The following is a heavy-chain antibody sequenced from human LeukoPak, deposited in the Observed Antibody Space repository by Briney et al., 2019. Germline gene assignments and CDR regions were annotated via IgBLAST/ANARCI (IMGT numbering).Heavy chain of an antibody. CDR1: GFTVSSNY. CDR2: IYSGGST. J-gene: IGHJ6*02. CDR3: ARESGSYYGGMDV. D-gene: IGHD1-26*01. Sequence: PGGSLRLSCAASGFTVSSNYMSWVRQAPGKGLEWVSVIYSGGSTYYADSVKGRFTISRDNSKNTLYLQMNSLRAEDTAVYYCARESGSYYGGMDVWGQGTTVTVSS. V-gene: IGHV3-53*01.